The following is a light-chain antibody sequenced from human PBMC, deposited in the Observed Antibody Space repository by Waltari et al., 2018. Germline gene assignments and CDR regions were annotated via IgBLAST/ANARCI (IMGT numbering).Light chain of an antibody. CDR2: QQH. CDR3: QSYDSTLSAVV. V-gene: IGLV1-40*02. Sequence: QSVLTQAPSVSGAPGQRLTISCTGSSSKIGADNDVHWYQHRPGTAPRVVIYQQHKRPPGVPDRFSGSKAGTSASLAITGLQAEDEADYYCQSYDSTLSAVVFGGGTKVTVL. CDR1: SSKIGADND. J-gene: IGLJ2*01.